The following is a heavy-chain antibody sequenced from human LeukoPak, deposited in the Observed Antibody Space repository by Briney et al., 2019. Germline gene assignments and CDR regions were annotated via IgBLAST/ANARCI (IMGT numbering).Heavy chain of an antibody. Sequence: PGGSLRLSCAASGFTFSIYAMSWVRQAPGKGLEWVSAISGSGGSTYYADSVKGRFSISRDNSKNTLYLQMNSLRAEDPSIYFCAKALEQETVIALDSWGQGTLVTVSS. J-gene: IGHJ4*02. D-gene: IGHD6-13*01. CDR1: GFTFSIYA. CDR3: AKALEQETVIALDS. CDR2: ISGSGGST. V-gene: IGHV3-23*01.